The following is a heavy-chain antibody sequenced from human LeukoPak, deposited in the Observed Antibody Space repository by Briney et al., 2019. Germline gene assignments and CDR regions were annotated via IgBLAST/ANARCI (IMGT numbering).Heavy chain of an antibody. J-gene: IGHJ5*02. Sequence: GGSLRLSCAASGFTFSNYAMNWVRQAPGKGLEWVSAISDSGDKTYYADSVKGRFTIARDNSKSTVYLQLNSLRAEDTAVYYCAKDRNDHCGGDSSPPNWFDPWGQGTLVIVSS. D-gene: IGHD2-21*02. CDR2: ISDSGDKT. CDR3: AKDRNDHCGGDSSPPNWFDP. CDR1: GFTFSNYA. V-gene: IGHV3-23*01.